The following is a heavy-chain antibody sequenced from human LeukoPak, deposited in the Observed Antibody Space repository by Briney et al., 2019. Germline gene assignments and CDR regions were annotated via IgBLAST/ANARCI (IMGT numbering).Heavy chain of an antibody. V-gene: IGHV3-23*01. J-gene: IGHJ3*02. CDR2: ISGTGGRT. Sequence: GGSLRLSCAASGFTFSSYAMNWVRQAPGKGLEWVSVISGTGGRTYYADSVKGRFTISRDNSKNTLYLQMNSLKTEDTAVYYCTTVSATVDSSGYGAFDIWGQGTMVTVSS. CDR1: GFTFSSYA. D-gene: IGHD3-22*01. CDR3: TTVSATVDSSGYGAFDI.